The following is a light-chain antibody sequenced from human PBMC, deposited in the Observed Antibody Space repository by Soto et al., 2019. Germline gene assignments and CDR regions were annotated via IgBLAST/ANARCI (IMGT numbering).Light chain of an antibody. CDR1: SSNIGSNT. V-gene: IGLV1-44*01. J-gene: IGLJ1*01. CDR3: AAWDDTLNGLYV. CDR2: SNN. Sequence: QSALTQPPSASGTPGQMVTISCSGSSSNIGSNTVSWYQHLPGTAPKLLIYSNNQRPSGVPDRFSGSKSGTSASLAISGLQSEDEADYYCAAWDDTLNGLYVFGTGTKVTVL.